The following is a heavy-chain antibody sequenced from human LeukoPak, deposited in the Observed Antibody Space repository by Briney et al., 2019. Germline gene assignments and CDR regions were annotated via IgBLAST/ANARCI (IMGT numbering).Heavy chain of an antibody. Sequence: PGGSLRLSCAASGFSFDDYAMYWVRQAPGKGLEWVSLISGDGGITYYADSVKGRFTISRDNSKNSLYLQMNSLRNEDTALYHCAKDSRRGIAARPGWFDPWGQGTLVTVSS. V-gene: IGHV3-43*02. CDR2: ISGDGGIT. J-gene: IGHJ5*02. D-gene: IGHD6-6*01. CDR1: GFSFDDYA. CDR3: AKDSRRGIAARPGWFDP.